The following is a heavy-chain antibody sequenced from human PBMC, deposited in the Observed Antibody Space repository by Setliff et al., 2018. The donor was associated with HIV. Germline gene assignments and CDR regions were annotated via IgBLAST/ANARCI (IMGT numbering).Heavy chain of an antibody. CDR2: ISGSSSSI. CDR1: GFSISSYA. V-gene: IGHV3-23*01. CDR3: AKQHCAGGSCYDAY. D-gene: IGHD2-15*01. Sequence: GESLRLSCAASGFSISSYAMNWVRQAPGKGLEWVSSISGSSSSIYYADSVKGRFTISRDNSKNTLFLQMNTLRDEDTAVYYCAKQHCAGGSCYDAYWGRGTLVTVSS. J-gene: IGHJ4*02.